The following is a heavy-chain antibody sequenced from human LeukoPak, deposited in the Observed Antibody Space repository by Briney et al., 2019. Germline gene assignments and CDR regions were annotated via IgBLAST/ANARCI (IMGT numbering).Heavy chain of an antibody. V-gene: IGHV5-51*01. CDR1: GYSFTSYW. CDR2: IYPGDSDT. CDR3: ASPSSGWGSAFDI. J-gene: IGHJ3*02. D-gene: IGHD6-19*01. Sequence: GESLKISCKGSGYSFTSYWIGWVRQMPGKGLEWMGIIYPGDSDTRYSPSFQGQVTISADKSISTAYLQWSSLKAPDTAMYYCASPSSGWGSAFDIWGQGTMVTVSS.